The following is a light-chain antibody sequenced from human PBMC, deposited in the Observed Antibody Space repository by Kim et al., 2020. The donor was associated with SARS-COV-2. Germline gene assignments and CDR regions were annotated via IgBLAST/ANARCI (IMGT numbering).Light chain of an antibody. J-gene: IGLJ2*01. CDR3: NSRDNNDNHL. V-gene: IGLV3-19*01. CDR1: SLKNYY. Sequence: SSELTQDPAVSVALGQTVRITCQGDSLKNYYANWYQQKPGQAPVLVMYGYNSRPSGIPDRFSGSSSRDTASLTITGAQAEDEADYYCNSRDNNDNHLFGGGTKVTVL. CDR2: GYN.